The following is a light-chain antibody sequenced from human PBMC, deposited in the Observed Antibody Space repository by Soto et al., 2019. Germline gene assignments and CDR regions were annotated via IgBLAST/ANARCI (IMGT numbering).Light chain of an antibody. CDR3: QQGYSNPST. CDR1: QSISGY. J-gene: IGKJ5*01. CDR2: AAS. V-gene: IGKV1-39*01. Sequence: DIQLTQSPSSLSASIGDRVTIICRASQSISGYLNWYQQKPGKAPKPLIYAASNLQSGVPSRFSGSESGTDFTLTITSLQPEDFATYYCQQGYSNPSTFGQGTRLEIK.